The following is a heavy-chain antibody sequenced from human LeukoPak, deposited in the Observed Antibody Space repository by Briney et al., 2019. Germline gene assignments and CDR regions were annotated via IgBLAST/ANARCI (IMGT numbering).Heavy chain of an antibody. V-gene: IGHV4-34*01. Sequence: SETLSLTCAVYGGSFSGYYWSWIRQPPGKGLEWIGEINHSGSTNYNPSLKSRVTISVDTSKNQFSLKLSSVTAADTTVYYCARSTTSTNPDYWGQGTLVTVSS. CDR1: GGSFSGYY. D-gene: IGHD4-11*01. CDR2: INHSGST. J-gene: IGHJ4*02. CDR3: ARSTTSTNPDY.